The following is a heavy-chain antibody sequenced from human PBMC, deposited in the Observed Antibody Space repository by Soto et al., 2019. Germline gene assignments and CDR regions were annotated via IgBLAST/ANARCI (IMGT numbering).Heavy chain of an antibody. CDR1: GFTFSSYA. Sequence: LRLSCAASGFTFSSYAMRWVRQAPGKGLEWVAVISYDGSNKYYADSVKGRFTISRDNSKNTLYLQMNSLRAEDTAVYYCARDMDYYXSSGPPMRPYYYYGMDVWGQGTTVTVSS. D-gene: IGHD3-22*01. J-gene: IGHJ6*02. CDR3: ARDMDYYXSSGPPMRPYYYYGMDV. CDR2: ISYDGSNK. V-gene: IGHV3-30-3*01.